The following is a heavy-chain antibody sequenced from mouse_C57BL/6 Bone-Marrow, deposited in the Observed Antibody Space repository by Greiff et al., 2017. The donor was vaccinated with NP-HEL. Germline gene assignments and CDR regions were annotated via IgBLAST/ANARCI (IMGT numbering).Heavy chain of an antibody. D-gene: IGHD1-1*01. CDR1: GYAFTNYL. CDR3: ARKAYYYGSSYFAY. V-gene: IGHV1-54*01. CDR2: INPGSGGT. Sequence: LVESGAELVRPGTSVKVSCKASGYAFTNYLIEWVKQRPGQGLEWIGVINPGSGGTNYNEKFKGKATLTADKSSSTAYMQLSSLTSEDSAVYFCARKAYYYGSSYFAYWGQGTLVTVSA. J-gene: IGHJ3*01.